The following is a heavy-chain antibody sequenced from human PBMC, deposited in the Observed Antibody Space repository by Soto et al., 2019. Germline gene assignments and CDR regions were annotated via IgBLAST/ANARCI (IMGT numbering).Heavy chain of an antibody. CDR3: ARVRPGNYRDY. J-gene: IGHJ4*02. V-gene: IGHV3-7*03. CDR2: IKEDGSEK. CDR1: GFTFSTFW. Sequence: EVLLVESGGGLVQPGGSLRLSCAASGFTFSTFWMDWVRQAPGKGLEWVTKIKEDGSEKYYADSVKGRFIISRDNARNSVYLRMNGLRAEDTAVYYCARVRPGNYRDYWGQGTLVSVSS. D-gene: IGHD3-10*01.